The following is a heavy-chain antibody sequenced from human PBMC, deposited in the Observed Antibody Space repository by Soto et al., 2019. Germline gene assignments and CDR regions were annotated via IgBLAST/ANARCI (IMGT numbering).Heavy chain of an antibody. J-gene: IGHJ4*02. V-gene: IGHV1-69*02. CDR3: ARAESLLGFGELQYYFDY. D-gene: IGHD3-10*01. Sequence: QVQLVQSGAEVKKPGSSVKVSCKASGGTFSSYTISWVRQAPGQGLEWMGRIIPILGIANYAQKFQGRVTITADKSTSTAYMELSSLRSEDTAVYYCARAESLLGFGELQYYFDYWGQGTLVTVSS. CDR1: GGTFSSYT. CDR2: IIPILGIA.